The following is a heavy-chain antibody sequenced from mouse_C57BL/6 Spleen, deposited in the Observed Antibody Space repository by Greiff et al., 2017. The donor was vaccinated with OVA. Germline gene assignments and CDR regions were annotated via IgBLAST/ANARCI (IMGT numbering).Heavy chain of an antibody. D-gene: IGHD2-5*01. J-gene: IGHJ3*01. Sequence: EVKLVESGPELVKPGASVKIPCKASGYTFTDYNMDWVKQSHGKSLEWIGDINPNNGGTIYNQKFKGKATLTVDKSSSTAYMELRSLTSEDTAVYYCARRGSNYPWFAYWGQGTLVTVSA. CDR1: GYTFTDYN. CDR3: ARRGSNYPWFAY. CDR2: INPNNGGT. V-gene: IGHV1-18*01.